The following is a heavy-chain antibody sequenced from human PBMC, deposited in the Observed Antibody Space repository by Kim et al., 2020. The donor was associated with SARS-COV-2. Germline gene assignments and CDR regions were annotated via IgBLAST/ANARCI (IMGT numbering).Heavy chain of an antibody. V-gene: IGHV4-59*01. CDR1: GGSISSYY. D-gene: IGHD3-10*01. CDR2: IYYSGST. Sequence: SETLSLTCTVSGGSISSYYWNWIRQPPGKGLEWIGYIYYSGSTNFNPSLNSRVTISVDTSKNQFSLKLSSVTAADTAVYYCARASTIYGSGSYYNWFDPWGQGTLVTVSS. CDR3: ARASTIYGSGSYYNWFDP. J-gene: IGHJ5*02.